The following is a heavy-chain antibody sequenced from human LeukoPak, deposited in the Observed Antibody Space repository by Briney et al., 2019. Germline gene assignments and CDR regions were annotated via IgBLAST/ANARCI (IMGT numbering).Heavy chain of an antibody. CDR3: ATQGVVVVGSFDY. CDR1: GGSISSGGYY. CDR2: IYYSGST. Sequence: PSETLSLTCTVSGGSISSGGYYWSWIRQHPGKGLEWIGYIYYSGSTYYNPSLKSRVTISVDTSKNQSSLKLSSVTAADTAVYYCATQGVVVVGSFDYWGQGTLVTVSS. D-gene: IGHD2-15*01. V-gene: IGHV4-31*03. J-gene: IGHJ4*02.